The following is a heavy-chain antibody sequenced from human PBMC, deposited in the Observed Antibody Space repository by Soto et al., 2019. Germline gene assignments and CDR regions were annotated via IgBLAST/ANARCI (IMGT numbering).Heavy chain of an antibody. J-gene: IGHJ4*02. D-gene: IGHD3-10*01. CDR3: ASPHYYGSGSYSYYFDY. CDR2: INAGNGNT. CDR1: GYTFTSYA. Sequence: GASVKVSCKASGYTFTSYAMHWVRQSPGQRLEWMGWINAGNGNTKYSQKFQGRVTITRDTSASTAYMELSSLRSEDTAVYYCASPHYYGSGSYSYYFDYWGQGPLVTVSS. V-gene: IGHV1-3*01.